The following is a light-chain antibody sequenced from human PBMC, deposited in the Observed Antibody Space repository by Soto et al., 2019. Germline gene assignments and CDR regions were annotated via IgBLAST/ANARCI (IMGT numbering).Light chain of an antibody. CDR1: ESIRTW. Sequence: DIQMTQSPSTLSASVVDRVTITCRASESIRTWLAWYQHKPGKAPKFLIYDASTLESGVPSRLSGSGSGTEFTLTISSLQADDFATYYCQQYNNYPRTFGQGTKVDI. CDR3: QQYNNYPRT. J-gene: IGKJ1*01. CDR2: DAS. V-gene: IGKV1-5*01.